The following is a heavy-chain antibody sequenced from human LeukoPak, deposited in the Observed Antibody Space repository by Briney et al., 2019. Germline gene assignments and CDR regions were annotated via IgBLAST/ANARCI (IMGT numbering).Heavy chain of an antibody. CDR2: IYYSGST. V-gene: IGHV4-59*01. CDR3: ARDLGYCSSTSCRVWFDP. J-gene: IGHJ5*02. D-gene: IGHD2-2*01. CDR1: GGSISSYY. Sequence: SETLSLTCTVSGGSISSYYWSWIRQPPGKGLEWIGYIYYSGSTNYNPSLKSRVTISVDTAKNQFSLKLSSVTAADTAVCYCARDLGYCSSTSCRVWFDPWGQGTLVTVSS.